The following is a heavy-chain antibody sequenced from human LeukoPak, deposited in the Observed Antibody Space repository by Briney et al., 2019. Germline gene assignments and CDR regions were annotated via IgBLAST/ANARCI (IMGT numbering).Heavy chain of an antibody. CDR3: ARADYYETSGPFGY. Sequence: GGSLRLSCAASGFMFSDYAMTWVRQAPGKGLEWVSSSGGGVTTYYADSVRGRFTISRDNSKSTLYLQMNSLRAEDTAVYYCARADYYETSGPFGYWGQGTLVIVSS. J-gene: IGHJ4*02. D-gene: IGHD3-22*01. CDR1: GFMFSDYA. CDR2: SGGGVTT. V-gene: IGHV3-23*01.